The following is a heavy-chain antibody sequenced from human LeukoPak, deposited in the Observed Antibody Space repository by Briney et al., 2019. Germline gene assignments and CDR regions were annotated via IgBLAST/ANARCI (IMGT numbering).Heavy chain of an antibody. Sequence: GGSLRLSCAASGFTFSSYSMNWVRQAPGKGLVWVSRINSDGSSTSYADSVKGRFTISRDNAKNTLYLQMNSLRAEDTAVYYCARGHSGYEMVDYWGQGTLVTVSS. CDR2: INSDGSST. CDR1: GFTFSSYS. CDR3: ARGHSGYEMVDY. J-gene: IGHJ4*02. D-gene: IGHD5-12*01. V-gene: IGHV3-74*01.